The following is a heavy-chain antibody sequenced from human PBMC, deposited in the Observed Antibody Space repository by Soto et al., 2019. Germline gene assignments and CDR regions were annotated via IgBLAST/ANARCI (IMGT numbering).Heavy chain of an antibody. CDR3: GRVVEGATRHTDLDS. J-gene: IGHJ5*01. CDR1: GVSIHNSHSF. Sequence: KTSETLSLTCTVSGVSIHNSHSFWGWIRQPPGKGLEFIGTVYYSGGAHYNSSLKSRVTISVDTANNQVSLRMRSLTAADTAVYYCGRVVEGATRHTDLDSWGQRTLVTVSS. D-gene: IGHD2-21*01. CDR2: VYYSGGA. V-gene: IGHV4-39*01.